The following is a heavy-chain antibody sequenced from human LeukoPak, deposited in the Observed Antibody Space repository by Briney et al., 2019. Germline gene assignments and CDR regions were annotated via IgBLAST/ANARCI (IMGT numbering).Heavy chain of an antibody. J-gene: IGHJ4*02. D-gene: IGHD6-13*01. CDR2: ISGSGGST. CDR1: GFTFSSYA. CDR3: AKSYSSSWSRYYFDY. Sequence: GGSLRLSCAASGFTFSSYAMSWVRQAPGKGLEWVSAISGSGGSTYYADSVKGRFTISRDNSKNTLYLQMNSLRAEDTAVYYCAKSYSSSWSRYYFDYWGQGTLVTVSS. V-gene: IGHV3-23*01.